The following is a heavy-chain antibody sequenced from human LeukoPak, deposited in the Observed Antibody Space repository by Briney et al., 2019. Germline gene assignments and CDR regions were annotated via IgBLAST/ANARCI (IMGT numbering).Heavy chain of an antibody. D-gene: IGHD2-15*01. CDR2: IIPILGIA. Sequence: ASVKVSCKASGGTFSSYAISWVRQAPGQGLEWMGRIIPILGIANYAQKFQGRVTITADKSTSTAYMELSSLRSEDTAVYYCARGVVVVAAISSWGQGTLVTVSS. V-gene: IGHV1-69*04. CDR3: ARGVVVVAAISS. J-gene: IGHJ4*02. CDR1: GGTFSSYA.